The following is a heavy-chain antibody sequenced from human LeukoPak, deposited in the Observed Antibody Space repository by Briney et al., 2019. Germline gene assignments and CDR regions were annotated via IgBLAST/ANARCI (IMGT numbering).Heavy chain of an antibody. CDR1: GFTFSSYA. Sequence: PGGSLRLSCAASGFTFSSYAMNWVRQAPGKGLDWVSAISGSGGGTHYADSVKGRFTISRGNSKNTLYLQMNSLRAEDTAVYYCAKGSSGWSTTHYSYYYYMDVWGIGTTITVSS. CDR2: ISGSGGGT. J-gene: IGHJ6*03. D-gene: IGHD6-19*01. V-gene: IGHV3-23*01. CDR3: AKGSSGWSTTHYSYYYYMDV.